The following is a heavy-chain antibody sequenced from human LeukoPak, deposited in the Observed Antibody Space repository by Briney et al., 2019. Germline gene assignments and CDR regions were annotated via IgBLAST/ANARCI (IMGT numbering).Heavy chain of an antibody. CDR1: GFTFSTYW. D-gene: IGHD3-22*01. J-gene: IGHJ5*02. CDR2: INQNGSET. V-gene: IGHV3-7*01. CDR3: ARKKYYYDTSTYGWFDP. Sequence: GGSLRLSCAASGFTFSTYWMTWVRQAPGKGLEWVANINQNGSETYYVDSVKGRFTISRDHAKNSLYLQMNSLRIEDTAVYYCARKKYYYDTSTYGWFDPWGQGISVTVSS.